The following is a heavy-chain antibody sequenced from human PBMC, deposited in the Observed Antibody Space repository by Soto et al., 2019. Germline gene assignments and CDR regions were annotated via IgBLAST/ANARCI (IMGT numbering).Heavy chain of an antibody. CDR2: ISGSGGST. Sequence: EVQLLESGGGLVQPGGSLRHSCAASGFTFSSYAMSWVRQAPGKGLEWVSAISGSGGSTYYADSVKGRFTISRDNSKNSLYLQMNSLRAEDTAVYYCAKVRYYDSSGYYDNYYFDYWGQGTLVTVSS. CDR1: GFTFSSYA. CDR3: AKVRYYDSSGYYDNYYFDY. V-gene: IGHV3-23*01. D-gene: IGHD3-22*01. J-gene: IGHJ4*02.